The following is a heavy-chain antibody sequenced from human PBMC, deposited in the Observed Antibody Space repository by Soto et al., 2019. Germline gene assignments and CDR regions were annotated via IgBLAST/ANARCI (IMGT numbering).Heavy chain of an antibody. D-gene: IGHD4-4*01. CDR1: GFDFSMFG. CDR3: TRDPTPIQGPTFDY. J-gene: IGHJ4*02. CDR2: IWYDGSNE. Sequence: GGSLRLSCAASGFDFSMFGMHWVRQAPGTGLEWVAFIWYDGSNEDYADSVKGRFTISRDNSKNTLYLQMNTLRIEDSAVYFCTRDPTPIQGPTFDYWGQGTRVTVSS. V-gene: IGHV3-33*01.